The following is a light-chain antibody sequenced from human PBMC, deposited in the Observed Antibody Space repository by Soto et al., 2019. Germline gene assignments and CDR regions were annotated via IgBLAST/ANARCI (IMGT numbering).Light chain of an antibody. Sequence: EIVMTQSPATLSVSPGERATLSSRASQSVSSNLAWYQHKPGQAPRLLIYGASTRATGIPARFSGSGSGTEFTLTISSLQSEDFAVYYCQQYNSWPWTFGQGTKVEIK. V-gene: IGKV3-15*01. J-gene: IGKJ1*01. CDR2: GAS. CDR3: QQYNSWPWT. CDR1: QSVSSN.